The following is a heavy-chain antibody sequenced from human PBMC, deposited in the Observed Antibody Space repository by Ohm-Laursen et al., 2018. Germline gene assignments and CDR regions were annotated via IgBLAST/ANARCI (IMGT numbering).Heavy chain of an antibody. CDR1: GGSISSYY. CDR3: ARYTAPYYYYGMDV. Sequence: GTLSLTCTVSGGSISSYYWSWIRQPAGKGLEWIGRINTSGNTYYNPSLKSRVTISVDTSKNQFSLKLSSVTAADTAVYYCARYTAPYYYYGMDVWGQGTTVTVSS. D-gene: IGHD1-1*01. CDR2: INTSGNT. V-gene: IGHV4-4*07. J-gene: IGHJ6*02.